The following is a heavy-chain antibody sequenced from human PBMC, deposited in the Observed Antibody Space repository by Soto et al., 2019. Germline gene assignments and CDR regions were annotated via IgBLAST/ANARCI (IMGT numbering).Heavy chain of an antibody. CDR2: VSYDGKNK. CDR1: GFTFSSSA. J-gene: IGHJ6*02. V-gene: IGHV3-30*04. Sequence: GGSLRLSCAASGFTFSSSAMHWVRQAPGKGLEWVAVVSYDGKNKYYAQSVKGRLTISRDNSKNTLYLQVNSLRVEDTAVYYCAKGQHCSSTSCHFYYYGMDVWGQGTTVTVSS. D-gene: IGHD2-2*01. CDR3: AKGQHCSSTSCHFYYYGMDV.